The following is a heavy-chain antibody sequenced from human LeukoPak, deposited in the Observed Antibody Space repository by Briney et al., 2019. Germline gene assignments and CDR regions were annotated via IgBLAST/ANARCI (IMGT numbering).Heavy chain of an antibody. CDR2: IYYSGST. CDR3: ARPYDSSGYRRAFDI. J-gene: IGHJ3*02. D-gene: IGHD3-22*01. CDR1: GGSISSSDW. Sequence: SGTLSLTCAVSGGSISSSDWWSWVRQPPGKGLEWIGYIYYSGSTNYNPSLKSRVTISVDTSKNQFSLKLTSATAADTAVYYCARPYDSSGYRRAFDIWGQGTMVTVSS. V-gene: IGHV4-4*02.